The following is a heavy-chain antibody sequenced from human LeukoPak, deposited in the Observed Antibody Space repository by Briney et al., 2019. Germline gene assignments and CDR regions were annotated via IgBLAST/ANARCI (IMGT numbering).Heavy chain of an antibody. CDR1: GGSFSGYY. V-gene: IGHV4-34*01. Sequence: PSETLSLTCAVYGGSFSGYYWSWIRQPPGKGLEWIGEINHSGSTNYNPSLKSRVTISVDTSKNQFSLKLRSVTAADTAVYYCAREVSDAFDIWGQGTMVTVSS. D-gene: IGHD5/OR15-5a*01. CDR3: AREVSDAFDI. CDR2: INHSGST. J-gene: IGHJ3*02.